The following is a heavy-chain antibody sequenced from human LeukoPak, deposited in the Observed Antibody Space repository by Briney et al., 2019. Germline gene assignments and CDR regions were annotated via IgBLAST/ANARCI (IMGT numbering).Heavy chain of an antibody. J-gene: IGHJ4*02. CDR1: GFTFSSYG. D-gene: IGHD3-10*01. CDR3: ARGNWFGELLFDY. CDR2: ISSSGSTI. Sequence: GGSLRLSCAASGFTFSSYGMSWVRQAPGKGLEWVSYISSSGSTIYYADSVKGRFTISRDNAKNSLYLQMNSLRAEDTAVYYCARGNWFGELLFDYWGQGTLVTVSS. V-gene: IGHV3-48*04.